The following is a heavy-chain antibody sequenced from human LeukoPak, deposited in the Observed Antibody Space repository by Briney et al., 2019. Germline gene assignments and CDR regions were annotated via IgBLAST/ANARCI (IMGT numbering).Heavy chain of an antibody. CDR3: ARPYSSTWYGVFDI. V-gene: IGHV4-59*08. J-gene: IGHJ3*02. CDR2: VYYSGST. CDR1: GGSISSYY. D-gene: IGHD6-13*01. Sequence: SETLSLTCTVPGGSISSYYWSRIWQPPGKGLEWIGCVYYSGSTKYNPSLKSRVTISVDTSKNQFSLKLSSVTAADSAVYYCARPYSSTWYGVFDIWGQGTMVTVSS.